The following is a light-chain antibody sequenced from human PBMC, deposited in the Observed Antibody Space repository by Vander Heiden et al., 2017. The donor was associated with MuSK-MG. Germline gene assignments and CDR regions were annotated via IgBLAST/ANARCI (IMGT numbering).Light chain of an antibody. V-gene: IGLV2-23*01. Sequence: SALTQPASVSGSPGQSLTISCTGTSSDVGSYNLVSWYQQHPGKAPKLMIYEGRKRPSGVSNRFSGSKSGNTASLTISGLQAEDEADYYCCSYAGSSTVVFGGGTKLTVL. J-gene: IGLJ2*01. CDR3: CSYAGSSTVV. CDR1: SSDVGSYNL. CDR2: EGR.